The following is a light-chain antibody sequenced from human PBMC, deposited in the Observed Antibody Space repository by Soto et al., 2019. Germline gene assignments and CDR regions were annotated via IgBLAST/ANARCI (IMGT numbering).Light chain of an antibody. Sequence: QSVMTQPPSVSAAPGQKVTLSCSGSSSNIGGNSVSWYQQLPGTAPKLLIYDDNKRPSGIPDRFSGSKSGTSATLGITGFQTGDEADYYCGSWDSSLRAYVFGTGTQLTVL. J-gene: IGLJ1*01. CDR3: GSWDSSLRAYV. CDR2: DDN. V-gene: IGLV1-51*01. CDR1: SSNIGGNS.